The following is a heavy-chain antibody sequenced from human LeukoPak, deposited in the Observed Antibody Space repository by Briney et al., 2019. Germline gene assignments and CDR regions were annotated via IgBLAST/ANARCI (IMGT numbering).Heavy chain of an antibody. CDR3: ARDPSNSVGSRVYFDF. CDR2: ICRSGFYI. V-gene: IGHV3-11*04. Sequence: GGSLRLSCAASGFSFSDYYMSWIRPAPGEGLEWVSYICRSGFYIYNAVSINGRFTSCRDYAKNALYPKMNSLRAEDTAVYYCARDPSNSVGSRVYFDFWGQGALVTVSS. D-gene: IGHD2-15*01. CDR1: GFSFSDYY. J-gene: IGHJ4*02.